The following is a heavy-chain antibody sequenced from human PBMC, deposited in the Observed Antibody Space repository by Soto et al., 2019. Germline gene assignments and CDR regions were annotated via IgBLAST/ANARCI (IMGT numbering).Heavy chain of an antibody. D-gene: IGHD2-2*01. CDR1: GGTFSSYA. V-gene: IGHV1-69*13. Sequence: GASVKVSCKASGGTFSSYAISWVRQAPGQGLEWMGGIIPIFDTTNYAQKFQGRVTITADESTSTAYMELSSLRSEDTAVYYCARSQGSSTSLEIYYYYYYGMDVWGQGTTVTVSS. CDR2: IIPIFDTT. J-gene: IGHJ6*02. CDR3: ARSQGSSTSLEIYYYYYYGMDV.